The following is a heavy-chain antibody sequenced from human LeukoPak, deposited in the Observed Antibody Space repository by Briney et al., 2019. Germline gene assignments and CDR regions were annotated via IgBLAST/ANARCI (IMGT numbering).Heavy chain of an antibody. CDR3: ARVYYGSGSYYSAGGYYYYMDV. J-gene: IGHJ6*03. D-gene: IGHD3-10*01. Sequence: ASVKVSCKASGYTFTSYDINWVRQATGQGLEWMGGIIPIFGTANYAQKFQGRVTITADKSTSTAYMELSSLRSEDTAVYYCARVYYGSGSYYSAGGYYYYMDVWGKGTTVTVSS. V-gene: IGHV1-69*06. CDR1: GYTFTSYD. CDR2: IIPIFGTA.